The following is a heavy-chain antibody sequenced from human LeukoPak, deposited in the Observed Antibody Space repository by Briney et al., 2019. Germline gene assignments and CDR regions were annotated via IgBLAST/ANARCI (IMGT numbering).Heavy chain of an antibody. Sequence: GGSLRLSSAASGFSFSTYAMSWVRQAPGKGLEWVSSISDSGDKTYYADSVKGRFTISRDNSRNTVYLQMNDLRAEDTAVYHCVKGGGSGFDYWGQGTLVTVSS. V-gene: IGHV3-23*01. J-gene: IGHJ4*02. D-gene: IGHD3-10*01. CDR2: ISDSGDKT. CDR1: GFSFSTYA. CDR3: VKGGGSGFDY.